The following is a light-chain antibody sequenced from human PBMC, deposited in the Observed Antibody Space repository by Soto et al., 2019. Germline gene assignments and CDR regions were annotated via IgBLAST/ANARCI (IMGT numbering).Light chain of an antibody. J-gene: IGLJ2*01. CDR1: SSNIGAGYD. Sequence: QSVLTQPPSVSGAPGQRVTISCTGSSSNIGAGYDVHWYQQLPGTAPKLLIYGNSNRPSGVPDRFSGSKSGTSASLAITGLQAEDEADYYCQSHDSSLSAPVVFGGGTKVTVL. V-gene: IGLV1-40*01. CDR2: GNS. CDR3: QSHDSSLSAPVV.